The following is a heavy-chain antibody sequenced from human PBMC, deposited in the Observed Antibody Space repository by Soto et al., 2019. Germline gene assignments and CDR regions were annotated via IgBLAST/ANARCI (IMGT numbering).Heavy chain of an antibody. CDR3: ARGRYGDY. V-gene: IGHV1-18*01. CDR1: GYGFTTYG. J-gene: IGHJ4*02. Sequence: QVNLVQSGAEVKKPGASVKVSCKGSGYGFTTYGITWVRQAPGQGLEWMAWISAHNGNTNYAQKLQGRVTVTRDTSTSTAYMELRSLISDDTAVYYCARGRYGDYWGQGALVTVS. CDR2: ISAHNGNT. D-gene: IGHD1-1*01.